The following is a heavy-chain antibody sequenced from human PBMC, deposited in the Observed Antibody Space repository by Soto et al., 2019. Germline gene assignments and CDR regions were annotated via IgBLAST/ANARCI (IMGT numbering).Heavy chain of an antibody. CDR1: GGSISSGGYY. Sequence: SDTLSLTCTVSGGSISSGGYYWSWIRQHPGKGLEWIGYIYYSGSTYYNPSLKSRVTISVDTSKNQFSLKLSSVTAADTAVYYCARADSSRGERWGQGTLVTVSS. V-gene: IGHV4-31*03. J-gene: IGHJ4*02. CDR2: IYYSGST. D-gene: IGHD6-13*01. CDR3: ARADSSRGER.